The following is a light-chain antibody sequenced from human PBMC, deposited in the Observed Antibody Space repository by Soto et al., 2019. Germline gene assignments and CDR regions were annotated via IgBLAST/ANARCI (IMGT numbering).Light chain of an antibody. J-gene: IGKJ4*01. V-gene: IGKV3-15*01. CDR1: QSVSSN. Sequence: EKVMTQSPATLSVSPGERATLSCRASQSVSSNLAWFQQKPGQAPRLLLYGASTRATGVPARFSGSGSGTEFTLTISSLQSEDFAVYYCQQYNNWPRTFGGGTKVDIK. CDR2: GAS. CDR3: QQYNNWPRT.